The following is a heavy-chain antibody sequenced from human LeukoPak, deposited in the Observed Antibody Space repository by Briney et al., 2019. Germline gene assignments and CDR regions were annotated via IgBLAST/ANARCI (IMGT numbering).Heavy chain of an antibody. CDR3: ARGRGSSSWGDH. J-gene: IGHJ4*02. V-gene: IGHV3-21*01. Sequence: GGSLRLSCAASGFTFSSYSMNWVRQAPGKGLEWVSSISSSSSYIYYADSVKGRFTISRDNSKNTLYLQMNSLRAEDTAVYYCARGRGSSSWGDHWGQGTLVTVSS. CDR2: ISSSSSYI. CDR1: GFTFSSYS. D-gene: IGHD6-13*01.